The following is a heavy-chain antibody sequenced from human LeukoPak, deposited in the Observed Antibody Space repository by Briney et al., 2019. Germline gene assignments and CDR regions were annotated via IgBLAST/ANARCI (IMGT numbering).Heavy chain of an antibody. V-gene: IGHV1-2*04. Sequence: ASVKVSCKASGYTFTGYYMHWVRQAPGQGLEWMGWINPNSGGTNYAQKFQGWVTMTRDTSISTAYMELSRLRSDDTAVYYCARDPDSGYSSSWYPFFDYWGQGTLVTVSS. J-gene: IGHJ4*02. D-gene: IGHD6-13*01. CDR3: ARDPDSGYSSSWYPFFDY. CDR2: INPNSGGT. CDR1: GYTFTGYY.